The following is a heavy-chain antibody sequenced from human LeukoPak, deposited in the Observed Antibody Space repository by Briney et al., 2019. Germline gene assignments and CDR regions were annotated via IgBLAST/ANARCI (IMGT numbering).Heavy chain of an antibody. D-gene: IGHD4-17*01. CDR3: ASTNDFGDYVGA. J-gene: IGHJ5*02. CDR2: MHYSESA. Sequence: PSETLSLTCTVSGGSISSGGYFWSWIRQHPGKGLEWIGYMHYSESANYNPSLKSRVTISVDTSKNQISLKVNSVTAADTAVYYCASTNDFGDYVGAWGQGTLVTVSS. V-gene: IGHV4-31*03. CDR1: GGSISSGGYF.